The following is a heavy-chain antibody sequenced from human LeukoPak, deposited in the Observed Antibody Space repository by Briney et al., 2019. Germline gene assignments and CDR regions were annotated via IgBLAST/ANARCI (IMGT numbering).Heavy chain of an antibody. V-gene: IGHV4-34*01. CDR2: INHSGST. CDR1: SGSFSGYF. J-gene: IGHJ4*02. Sequence: SETLSLTCAVYSGSFSGYFWSWIRQPPGKGLEWIGEINHSGSTNYNPSLKSRVTISVDTSKNQFSLKLSSVTAADTAVYYCARGRDSYGYYSLSYWGQGTLVTVSS. CDR3: ARGRDSYGYYSLSY. D-gene: IGHD5-18*01.